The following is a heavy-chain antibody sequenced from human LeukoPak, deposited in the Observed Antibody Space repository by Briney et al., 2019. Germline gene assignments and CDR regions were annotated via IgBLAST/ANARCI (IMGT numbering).Heavy chain of an antibody. CDR1: GFTVSSNY. D-gene: IGHD2-15*01. CDR3: ARGGPEKYYFAY. V-gene: IGHV3-66*02. Sequence: PGGSLRLSCAASGFTVSSNYMSWVRQAPGKGLGWVSVIYSGGSTYYADCVKGRCTISRDDSKKTLYLQMNSLRAEDTAVYYCARGGPEKYYFAYWGQGTLVTVSS. CDR2: IYSGGST. J-gene: IGHJ4*02.